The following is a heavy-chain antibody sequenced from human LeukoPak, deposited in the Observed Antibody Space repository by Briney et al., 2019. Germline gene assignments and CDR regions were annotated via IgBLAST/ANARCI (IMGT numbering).Heavy chain of an antibody. V-gene: IGHV1-69*13. D-gene: IGHD3-22*01. Sequence: SVKVSCKASGYTFSSYGISWVRQAPGQGLEWMGGIIPIFGTANYAQKFQGRVTITADESTSAAYMELSSLRSEDTAVYYCAREPAEYYDSSGYHREYFQHWGQGTLVTVSS. J-gene: IGHJ1*01. CDR3: AREPAEYYDSSGYHREYFQH. CDR1: GYTFSSYG. CDR2: IIPIFGTA.